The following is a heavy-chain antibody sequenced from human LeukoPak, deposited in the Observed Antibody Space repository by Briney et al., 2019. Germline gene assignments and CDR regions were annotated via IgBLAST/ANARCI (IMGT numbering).Heavy chain of an antibody. J-gene: IGHJ4*02. D-gene: IGHD3-22*01. CDR2: IYYSGST. CDR1: GGSISSGGYY. V-gene: IGHV4-31*03. Sequence: SETLSLTCTVSGGSISSGGYYWSWIRQHPGKGQEWIGYIYYSGSTYYNPSLKSRVTISVDTSKNQFSLKLSSVTAADTAVYYCAREPRGYYDSSGYFDYWGQGPLATVSS. CDR3: AREPRGYYDSSGYFDY.